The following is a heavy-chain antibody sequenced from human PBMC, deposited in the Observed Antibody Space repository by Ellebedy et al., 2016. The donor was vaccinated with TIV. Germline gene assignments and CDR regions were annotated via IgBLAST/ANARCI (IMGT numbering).Heavy chain of an antibody. Sequence: ASVKVSXKASGYTFTGYYMHWVRQAPGQGLEWMGWISAYNGNTNYAQKLQGRVTMTTDTSTSTAYMELRSLRSDDTAVYYCARDGPDPRLWFGGQYYYGMDVWGQGTTVTVSS. CDR1: GYTFTGYY. D-gene: IGHD3-10*01. J-gene: IGHJ6*02. CDR3: ARDGPDPRLWFGGQYYYGMDV. V-gene: IGHV1-18*04. CDR2: ISAYNGNT.